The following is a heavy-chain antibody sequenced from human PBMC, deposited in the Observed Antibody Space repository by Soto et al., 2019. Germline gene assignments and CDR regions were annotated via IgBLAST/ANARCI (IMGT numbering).Heavy chain of an antibody. Sequence: QVQLVQSGAEVKEPGASVKISCKASGYTFTSYGISWVRHAPGQGLEWMSWISAYNGDTNYAQKVQGRVTMTTDTSTSTAFMELRSLRFDDTAVYYCVRDPDGHIDFDYWGQGTLVTVSS. CDR2: ISAYNGDT. CDR3: VRDPDGHIDFDY. J-gene: IGHJ4*02. V-gene: IGHV1-18*01. CDR1: GYTFTSYG.